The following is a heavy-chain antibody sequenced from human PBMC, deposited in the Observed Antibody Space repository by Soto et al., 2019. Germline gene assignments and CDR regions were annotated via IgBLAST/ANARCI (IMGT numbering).Heavy chain of an antibody. J-gene: IGHJ4*02. D-gene: IGHD1-1*01. CDR1: GYIFTSYW. Sequence: PGESLKISCKGSGYIFTSYWISWVRQMPGKGLEWMGRIDPSDSYTNYSPSSQGHVTISADKSISTSYLQWSSLKASDTAMYYCDRLGENWNDGDYWGQGNLVTVSS. CDR2: IDPSDSYT. CDR3: DRLGENWNDGDY. V-gene: IGHV5-10-1*01.